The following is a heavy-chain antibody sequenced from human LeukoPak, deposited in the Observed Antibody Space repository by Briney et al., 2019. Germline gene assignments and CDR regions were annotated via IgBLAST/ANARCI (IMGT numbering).Heavy chain of an antibody. V-gene: IGHV1-3*01. D-gene: IGHD3-3*01. Sequence: ASVKVSCKASGYTFTSYAMHWVRQAPGQRLEWMGWINAGNGNTKYSRKFQGRVTITRDTSASTAYMELSSLRSEDTAVYYCARVRSGYFDYWGQGTLVTVSS. J-gene: IGHJ4*02. CDR1: GYTFTSYA. CDR3: ARVRSGYFDY. CDR2: INAGNGNT.